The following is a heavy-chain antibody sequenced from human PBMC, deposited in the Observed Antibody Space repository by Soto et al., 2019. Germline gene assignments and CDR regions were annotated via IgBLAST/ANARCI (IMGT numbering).Heavy chain of an antibody. CDR1: GFTFSSYG. CDR3: AKESPVGANDAFDI. CDR2: ISYDGSNK. V-gene: IGHV3-30*18. J-gene: IGHJ3*02. Sequence: PGGSLRLSCAASGFTFSSYGMHWVRQAPGKGLEWVAVISYDGSNKYYADSVKGRFTISRDNSKNTLYLQMNSLRAEDTAVYYCAKESPVGANDAFDIWGQGTMVTVSS. D-gene: IGHD1-26*01.